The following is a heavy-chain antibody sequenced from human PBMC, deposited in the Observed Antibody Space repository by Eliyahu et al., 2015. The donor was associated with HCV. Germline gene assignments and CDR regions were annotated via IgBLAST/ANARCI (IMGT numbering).Heavy chain of an antibody. D-gene: IGHD3-10*01. CDR3: VKDIEFEGDAFDI. V-gene: IGHV3-9*01. CDR1: GFTFDDYA. J-gene: IGHJ3*02. CDR2: VRWNRGTI. Sequence: EVQLVESGXGLVQPGRSLRLSCXASGFTFDDYAXHWVRQPPGKGLEWVAGVRWNRGTIGYADSVKGRFTISRDNGKNSLYLQMNSLRVEDTALYYCVKDIEFEGDAFDIWGQGTMVTVSS.